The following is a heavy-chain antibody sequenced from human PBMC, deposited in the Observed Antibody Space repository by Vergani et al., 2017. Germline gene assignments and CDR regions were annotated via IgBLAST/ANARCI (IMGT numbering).Heavy chain of an antibody. D-gene: IGHD1-1*01. CDR3: ARDRDWNGYAFDI. J-gene: IGHJ3*02. CDR2: LYSGGST. Sequence: EVQLVETGGGLIQPGGSLRLSCAASGFTVSSNYMSWVRQAPGRGLEWVSVLYSGGSTYYADSVMGRFTISRDNSKNTLYLQMNSLRAEDTAVYYCARDRDWNGYAFDIWGQGTMVTVSS. CDR1: GFTVSSNY. V-gene: IGHV3-53*02.